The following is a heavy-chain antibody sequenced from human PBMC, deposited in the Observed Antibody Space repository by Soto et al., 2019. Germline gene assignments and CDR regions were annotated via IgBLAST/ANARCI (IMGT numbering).Heavy chain of an antibody. CDR2: IYYSGST. CDR3: ARQRVLRYFDWLLPPGYFDY. CDR1: GFSISSSSYY. D-gene: IGHD3-9*01. V-gene: IGHV4-39*01. J-gene: IGHJ4*02. Sequence: SETLSLTCTVSGFSISSSSYYWGWIRQPPGKGLEWIGSIYYSGSTYYNPSLKSRVTISVDTSKNQFSLKLSSVTAADTAVYYCARQRVLRYFDWLLPPGYFDYWGQGTLVTVSS.